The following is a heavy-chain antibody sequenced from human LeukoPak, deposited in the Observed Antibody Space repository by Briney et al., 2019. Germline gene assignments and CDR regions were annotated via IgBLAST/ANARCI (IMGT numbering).Heavy chain of an antibody. Sequence: PGGSLRLSCAASGFTFSSYGMHWVRQAPGKGLEWVAVISYDGSNKYYADSVKGRFTISRDNSKNTLYLQMNSLRAEDTAVYYCAKSTLSIYYYYMDVWGKGTTVTVSS. CDR2: ISYDGSNK. J-gene: IGHJ6*03. CDR3: AKSTLSIYYYYMDV. V-gene: IGHV3-30*18. CDR1: GFTFSSYG.